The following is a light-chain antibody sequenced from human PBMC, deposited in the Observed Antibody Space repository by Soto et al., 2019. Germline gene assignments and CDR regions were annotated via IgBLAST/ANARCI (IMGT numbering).Light chain of an antibody. CDR1: SSDVGGYNY. CDR2: EVS. CDR3: SSYTISTTPVV. Sequence: QSALTQPASVSGSPGQSITLSCTGTSSDVGGYNYVSWYQQHPGKAPKLMIYEVSNRPSGVSNRFSGSKSGNTASLTISGLQAEDEADYYCSSYTISTTPVVFGGGTKLTVL. J-gene: IGLJ2*01. V-gene: IGLV2-14*01.